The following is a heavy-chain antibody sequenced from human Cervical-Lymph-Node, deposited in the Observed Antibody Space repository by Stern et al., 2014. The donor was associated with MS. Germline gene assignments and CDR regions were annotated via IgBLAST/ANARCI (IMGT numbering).Heavy chain of an antibody. CDR2: ISGSGDAT. Sequence: EVQLVESGGGLVQPGGSLRLSCAASGFNFRTYALSWVRQAPGKGLEWVSTISGSGDATYYADSVKGRFTISRDNSRSTLYLQMNSLRADDTAVYYCAKWVEWLGVYYYYGLDVWGQGTTVTVSS. CDR3: AKWVEWLGVYYYYGLDV. J-gene: IGHJ6*02. V-gene: IGHV3-23*04. D-gene: IGHD6-19*01. CDR1: GFNFRTYA.